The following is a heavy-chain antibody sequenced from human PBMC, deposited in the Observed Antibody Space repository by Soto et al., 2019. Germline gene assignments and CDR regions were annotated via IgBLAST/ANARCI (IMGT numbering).Heavy chain of an antibody. D-gene: IGHD2-2*01. CDR3: AKLRYCSSTSCYPPPLYYYMDV. Sequence: GGSLRLSCAASGFTFSSYAMSWVRQAPGKGLEWVSAISGSGGSTYYADSVKGRFTISRDNSKNTLYLQMNSLRAEDTAVYYCAKLRYCSSTSCYPPPLYYYMDVWGKGTTVTVSS. CDR2: ISGSGGST. V-gene: IGHV3-23*01. J-gene: IGHJ6*03. CDR1: GFTFSSYA.